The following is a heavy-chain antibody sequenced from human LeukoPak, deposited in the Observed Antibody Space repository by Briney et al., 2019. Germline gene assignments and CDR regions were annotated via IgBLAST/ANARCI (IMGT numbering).Heavy chain of an antibody. D-gene: IGHD1-26*01. CDR2: ISGRGDST. CDR1: GFTFSSYA. V-gene: IGHV3-23*01. Sequence: GGSLRLSCAGAGFTFSSYAMSWIRQAPGKGLEGVSGISGRGDSTYYADSVKGRFTISRDNSKNTLYLQMNSLRAEDTAVYYCAKDRRLLGATDDWGQGTLVTVSS. J-gene: IGHJ4*02. CDR3: AKDRRLLGATDD.